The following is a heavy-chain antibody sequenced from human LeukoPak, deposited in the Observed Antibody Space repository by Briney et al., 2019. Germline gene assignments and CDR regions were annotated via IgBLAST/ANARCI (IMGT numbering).Heavy chain of an antibody. CDR3: ARGLSNAWEVQAY. CDR1: GGSITSGSYF. J-gene: IGHJ4*02. CDR2: MQANGNT. V-gene: IGHV4-61*02. Sequence: SQTLSLTCTVSGGSITSGSYFWTWIRQPAGKGLEWLGRMQANGNTNYNPSLKSRVAISIDTSKNQFSLQLSSVTAADTAVYYCARGLSNAWEVQAYWGQGTLVTVSS. D-gene: IGHD1-26*01.